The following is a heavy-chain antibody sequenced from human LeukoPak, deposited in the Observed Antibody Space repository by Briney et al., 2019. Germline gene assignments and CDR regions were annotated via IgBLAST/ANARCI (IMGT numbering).Heavy chain of an antibody. CDR3: ARSPRSDYYGSGSYYEVQNYYYYGMDV. CDR1: GDSVSINSAA. V-gene: IGHV6-1*01. Sequence: SQTLSLTCAISGDSVSINSAAWNWIRQSPSRGLEWLGRTYYRSKWYNDYAVSVKSRITINPDTSKNQFSLQLNSVTPEDTAVYYCARSPRSDYYGSGSYYEVQNYYYYGMDVWGQGTTVTVSS. J-gene: IGHJ6*02. D-gene: IGHD3-10*01. CDR2: TYYRSKWYN.